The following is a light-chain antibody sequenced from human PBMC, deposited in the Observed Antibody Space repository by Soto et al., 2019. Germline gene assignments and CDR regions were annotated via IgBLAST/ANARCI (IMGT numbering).Light chain of an antibody. V-gene: IGKV1-5*03. J-gene: IGKJ5*01. CDR3: QQYNSYSIT. CDR2: KAS. CDR1: QSVSTY. Sequence: DIQMHQSPSTLSASVGDRVTITCRASQSVSTYLAWYQQKPGKAPNLLIYKASSLESGVPSRFSGSGSGTEFTLTISSLQPDDFATYYCQQYNSYSITFGQGTLLEIK.